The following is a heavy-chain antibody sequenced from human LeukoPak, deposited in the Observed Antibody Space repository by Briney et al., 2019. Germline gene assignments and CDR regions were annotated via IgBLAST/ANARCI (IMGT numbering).Heavy chain of an antibody. D-gene: IGHD3-10*01. V-gene: IGHV1-2*02. CDR2: INPNSGGT. CDR3: ARVRWGSGSYW. Sequence: GASVKVSCKASGYTFTVYYMHWVRQAPGQGLEWMGWINPNSGGTNYAQKFQGRVTMTRDTSISTAYMELSWLRSDDTAVYYCARVRWGSGSYWWGQGTLVTVSS. CDR1: GYTFTVYY. J-gene: IGHJ4*02.